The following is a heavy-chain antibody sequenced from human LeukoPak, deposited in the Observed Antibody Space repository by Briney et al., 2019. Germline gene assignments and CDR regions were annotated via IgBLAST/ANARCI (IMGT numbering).Heavy chain of an antibody. CDR2: IFYSGST. D-gene: IGHD2-21*02. J-gene: IGHJ3*01. Sequence: SQTLSLTCTVSGGSIISADHYWSWIRQPPGKGLEWIGYIFYSGSTYYNPSLKSRLTISVDTSKNQFSLKLSSVTAADTAVYYCARDPATIMVVTEMNGFDFWGQGTMVTVSS. V-gene: IGHV4-30-4*01. CDR1: GGSIISADHY. CDR3: ARDPATIMVVTEMNGFDF.